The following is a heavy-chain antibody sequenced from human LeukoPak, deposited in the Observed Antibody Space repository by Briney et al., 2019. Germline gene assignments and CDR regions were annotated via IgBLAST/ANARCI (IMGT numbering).Heavy chain of an antibody. CDR3: ARETGPSSWSYYYYYYMDV. CDR1: GYTFTSYD. CDR2: MNPNNGNT. Sequence: ASVTVSCKASGYTFTSYDINWVRQATGQGLEWMGWMNPNNGNTSYEQKFQGRVTITTDESTSTAYMELSSLRSEDTAVYYCARETGPSSWSYYYYYYMDVWGKGTTVTVSS. V-gene: IGHV1-8*01. D-gene: IGHD6-13*01. J-gene: IGHJ6*03.